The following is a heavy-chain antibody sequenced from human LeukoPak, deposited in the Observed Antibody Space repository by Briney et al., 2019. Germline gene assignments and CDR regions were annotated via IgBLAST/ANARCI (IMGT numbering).Heavy chain of an antibody. CDR2: IYPGGSDT. CDR3: ARHQYYYDTRAYYIDY. V-gene: IGHV5-51*01. D-gene: IGHD3-22*01. J-gene: IGHJ4*02. CDR1: GYIFSSYW. Sequence: GESLKISCKASGYIFSSYWIGWARQMPGKGLKWMGIIYPGGSDTRYSPPFQGQVTISADKSISTAYVQWNSLRASDTDMYYCARHQYYYDTRAYYIDYWGQGTLVTVSS.